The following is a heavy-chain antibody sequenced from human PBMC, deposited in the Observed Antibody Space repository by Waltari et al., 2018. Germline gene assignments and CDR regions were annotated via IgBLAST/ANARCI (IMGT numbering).Heavy chain of an antibody. CDR1: VDSISPNNPF. CDR3: ANRYYYDPRGYPYDAFDI. Sequence: QVRLQESGPGLLKPSETLSLTCTVSVDSISPNNPFCAWLGLTPGKGLEWIGSIDSSGTTYFNPSLKSRVAISVDTPNNQFSLRLSSVTAADTAIYYCANRYYYDPRGYPYDAFDIWGQGTSVTVSS. V-gene: IGHV4-39*01. J-gene: IGHJ3*02. CDR2: IDSSGTT. D-gene: IGHD3-3*01.